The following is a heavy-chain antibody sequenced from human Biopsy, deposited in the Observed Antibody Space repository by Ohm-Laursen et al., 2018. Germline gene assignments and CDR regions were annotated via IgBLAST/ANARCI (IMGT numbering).Heavy chain of an antibody. CDR1: GFTFSNYY. D-gene: IGHD1-1*01. CDR3: ARDQRGPSLLEAKLTPNYFDY. Sequence: SLRLSCAASGFTFSNYYMHWARQAPGKGLEWVSSIRSGGDYMFYADSVKGRFTISRDNAKNSLYLQMNSLRAEDTAVYYCARDQRGPSLLEAKLTPNYFDYWGRGSLVTVSS. V-gene: IGHV3-21*01. J-gene: IGHJ4*02. CDR2: IRSGGDYM.